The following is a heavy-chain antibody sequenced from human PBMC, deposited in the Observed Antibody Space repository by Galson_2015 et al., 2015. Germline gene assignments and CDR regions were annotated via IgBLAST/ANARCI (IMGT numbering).Heavy chain of an antibody. CDR3: ARDFGEAANSFDY. Sequence: SVKVSCKASGYTFTSHYMHWVRQAPGQGLEWMGIINPSGGSTTYAQKFQGRVTMTRDTSTSTVYMELSSLRSEDTAVYYCARDFGEAANSFDYWGQGTLVTVSS. CDR1: GYTFTSHY. V-gene: IGHV1-46*01. D-gene: IGHD3-10*01. J-gene: IGHJ4*02. CDR2: INPSGGST.